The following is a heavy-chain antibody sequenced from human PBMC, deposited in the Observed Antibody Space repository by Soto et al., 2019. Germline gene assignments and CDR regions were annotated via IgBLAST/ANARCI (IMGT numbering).Heavy chain of an antibody. Sequence: SVKVSCKASGGTISSYAISWVRQAPGQGLEWMGGIIPIFGTANYAQKFQGRVTITADESTSTAYMELSSLRSEDTAVYYCATNHRDYYDSSGYGYWGQGTLVTVSS. D-gene: IGHD3-22*01. V-gene: IGHV1-69*13. CDR1: GGTISSYA. CDR2: IIPIFGTA. CDR3: ATNHRDYYDSSGYGY. J-gene: IGHJ4*02.